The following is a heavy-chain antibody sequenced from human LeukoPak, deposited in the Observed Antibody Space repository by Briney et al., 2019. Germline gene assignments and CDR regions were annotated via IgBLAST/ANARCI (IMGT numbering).Heavy chain of an antibody. J-gene: IGHJ4*02. Sequence: GGSLRLSCAASGFTLSSYAMSWVRQAPGKGLEWVSAIFGSGGSTYYADSVKGRFTISRDNSKNTLYLQMNSLRAEDTAVYYCAKDAWDIVVVPAAPGHFDYWGQGTLVTVSS. D-gene: IGHD2-2*01. CDR1: GFTLSSYA. CDR3: AKDAWDIVVVPAAPGHFDY. CDR2: IFGSGGST. V-gene: IGHV3-23*01.